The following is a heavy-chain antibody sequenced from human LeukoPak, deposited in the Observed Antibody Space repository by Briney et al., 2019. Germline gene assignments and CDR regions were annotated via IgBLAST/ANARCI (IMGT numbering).Heavy chain of an antibody. CDR2: MNPNSGNT. J-gene: IGHJ5*02. Sequence: ASVKVSCKASGYTFTSYDINLVRQATGQGLEWMGWMNPNSGNTGYAQKFQGRVTMTRNTSISTAYMELSSLRSEDTAVYYCVSSSHDYGGNSVPNWFDPWGQGTLVTVSS. CDR1: GYTFTSYD. D-gene: IGHD4-23*01. V-gene: IGHV1-8*01. CDR3: VSSSHDYGGNSVPNWFDP.